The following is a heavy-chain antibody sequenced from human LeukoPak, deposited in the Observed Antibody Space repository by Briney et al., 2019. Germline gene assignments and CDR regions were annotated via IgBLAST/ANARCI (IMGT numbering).Heavy chain of an antibody. Sequence: GGSLRLSCAASGFTFSIYSMNWVRQAPGQGLEWVSSISSSSSYIYYADSVKGRFTISRDNAKNSLYLQMDSLRGEDTAVYYCAREDRGGSALGLWGRGTLVTVSS. CDR3: AREDRGGSALGL. D-gene: IGHD2-15*01. J-gene: IGHJ2*01. CDR1: GFTFSIYS. V-gene: IGHV3-21*01. CDR2: ISSSSSYI.